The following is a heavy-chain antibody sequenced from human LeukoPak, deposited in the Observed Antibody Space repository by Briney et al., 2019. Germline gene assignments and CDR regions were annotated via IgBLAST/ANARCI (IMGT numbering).Heavy chain of an antibody. CDR1: GFTFSSYA. CDR3: AKDTYYYDSSGTS. CDR2: ISWNSGSI. Sequence: PGGSLRLSCAASGFTFSSYAMSWVRQAPGKGLEWVSGISWNSGSIGYADSVKGRFTISRDNAKNSLYLQMNSLRAEDTALYYCAKDTYYYDSSGTSWGQGTLVTVSS. J-gene: IGHJ5*02. D-gene: IGHD3-22*01. V-gene: IGHV3-9*01.